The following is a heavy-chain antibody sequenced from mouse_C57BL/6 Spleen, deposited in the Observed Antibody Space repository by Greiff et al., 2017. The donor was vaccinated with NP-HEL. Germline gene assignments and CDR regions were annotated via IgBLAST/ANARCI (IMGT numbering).Heavy chain of an antibody. V-gene: IGHV5-9-1*02. CDR1: GFTFSSYA. CDR2: ISSGGDYI. Sequence: EVQGVESGEGLVKPGGSLKLSCAASGFTFSSYAMSWVRQTPEKRLEWVAYISSGGDYIYYADTVKGRFTISRDNARNTLYLQMSSLKSEDTAMYYCTRGAFTTVVAELWYYFDYWGQGTTLTVSS. J-gene: IGHJ2*01. D-gene: IGHD1-1*01. CDR3: TRGAFTTVVAELWYYFDY.